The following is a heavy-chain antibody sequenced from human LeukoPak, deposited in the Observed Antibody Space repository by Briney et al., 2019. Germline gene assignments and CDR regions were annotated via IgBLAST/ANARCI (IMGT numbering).Heavy chain of an antibody. CDR1: GDSISRYY. CDR2: IHYSGST. Sequence: SETLSLTCTVSGDSISRYYWSWIRQPPGKGLEWIAFIHYSGSTNYNPSLKSRVTISMDTSRYQFSLRLSSVTAADTAIYYCAKHLVATTPFFDYWGQGTLVTVSS. D-gene: IGHD5-12*01. V-gene: IGHV4-59*08. J-gene: IGHJ4*02. CDR3: AKHLVATTPFFDY.